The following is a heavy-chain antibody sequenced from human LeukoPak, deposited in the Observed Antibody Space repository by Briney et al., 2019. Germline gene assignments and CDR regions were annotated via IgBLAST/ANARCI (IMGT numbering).Heavy chain of an antibody. Sequence: GASVKVSCKASGGTLSRYGINWVRQAPGQGLEWMGRIIPTFGSTNYAQNFQGRVTITTDESTTTAYMEVTSLTSEDTAVYYCAGETLAPSGVKYFHHWGQGTLVTASS. CDR1: GGTLSRYG. CDR2: IIPTFGST. D-gene: IGHD3-16*02. J-gene: IGHJ1*01. CDR3: AGETLAPSGVKYFHH. V-gene: IGHV1-69*05.